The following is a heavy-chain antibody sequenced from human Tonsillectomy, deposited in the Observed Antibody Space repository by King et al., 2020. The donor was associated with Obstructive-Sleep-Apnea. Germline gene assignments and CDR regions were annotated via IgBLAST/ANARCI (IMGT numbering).Heavy chain of an antibody. J-gene: IGHJ4*02. CDR3: ARQSGAAAGYFDY. Sequence: PLQESGPGLVKPSETLSLTCTVSGGSINNYYWTWIRQPPGKGLEWIGYVHYSGSTKHNPSLKSRVTISVDTSKNQFSLKLRSVTAADTAVYYCARQSGAAAGYFDYWGQGTLVTVSS. CDR2: VHYSGST. V-gene: IGHV4-59*01. D-gene: IGHD6-13*01. CDR1: GGSINNYY.